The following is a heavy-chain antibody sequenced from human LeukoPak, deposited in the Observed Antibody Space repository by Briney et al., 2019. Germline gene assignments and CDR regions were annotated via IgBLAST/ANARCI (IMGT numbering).Heavy chain of an antibody. V-gene: IGHV4-59*02. CDR1: GGSVSSYY. CDR2: IYYSGST. J-gene: IGHJ4*02. Sequence: SETLSLTCTVSGGSVSSYYWSWIRQPPGKGLEWIGYIYYSGSTNYNPSLKSRVTISVDTSKNQFSLKLSSVTAADTAVYYCASLEQWLFVYWGQGTLVTASS. CDR3: ASLEQWLFVY. D-gene: IGHD3-22*01.